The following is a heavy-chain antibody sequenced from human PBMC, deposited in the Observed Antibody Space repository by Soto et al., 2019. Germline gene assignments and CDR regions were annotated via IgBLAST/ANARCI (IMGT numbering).Heavy chain of an antibody. CDR1: GYTLTELS. CDR3: AREPGCTNGVCPFDY. J-gene: IGHJ4*02. V-gene: IGHV1-24*01. CDR2: FDPEDGET. Sequence: ASVKVSCKVSGYTLTELSMHWVRQAPGKGLEWMGGFDPEDGETIYAQKFQGRVTMTRDTSTDTVYMELSSLRSEDTAVYYCAREPGCTNGVCPFDYWGQGTLVTVSS. D-gene: IGHD2-8*01.